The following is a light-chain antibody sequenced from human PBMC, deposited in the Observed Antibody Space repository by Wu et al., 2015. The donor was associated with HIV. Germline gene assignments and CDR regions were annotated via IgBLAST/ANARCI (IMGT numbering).Light chain of an antibody. Sequence: EVVMTQSPATLSVSPGERATLSCRTSQSVSNSLAWYQHKPGRAPRLLIYGASTRATGIPDRFSGSGSGTEFTLTISSIQSEDFAVYYCQQYDNWPPWTFGQGTKVEIK. V-gene: IGKV3-15*01. J-gene: IGKJ1*01. CDR3: QQYDNWPPWT. CDR1: QSVSNS. CDR2: GAS.